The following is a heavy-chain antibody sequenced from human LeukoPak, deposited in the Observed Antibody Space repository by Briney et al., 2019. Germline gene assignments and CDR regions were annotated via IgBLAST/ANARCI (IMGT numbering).Heavy chain of an antibody. CDR2: INHNGNVN. CDR3: AKEPSSGLLWFGEPIEGTFDY. V-gene: IGHV3-7*03. J-gene: IGHJ4*02. CDR1: GFTFSSYW. D-gene: IGHD3-10*01. Sequence: PGGSLRLSCAASGFTFSSYWMNWARQAPGKGLEWVASINHNGNVNYYVDSVKGRFTISRDNSKNTLYLQMNSLRAEDTAVYYCAKEPSSGLLWFGEPIEGTFDYWGQGTLVTVSS.